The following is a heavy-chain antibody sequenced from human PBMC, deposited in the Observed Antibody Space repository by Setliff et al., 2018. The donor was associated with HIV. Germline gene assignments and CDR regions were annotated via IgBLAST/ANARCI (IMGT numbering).Heavy chain of an antibody. Sequence: ASVKVSCKASGYTFTDYYMHWVQQAPGKGLEWMGRVDPEDGETIYAENFQGRVTITADTSTDTDYMELSSLRSEDTAVYYCARGGVYYYDSSGWSMDYWGQGTLVTAPQ. CDR2: VDPEDGET. CDR1: GYTFTDYY. D-gene: IGHD3-22*01. V-gene: IGHV1-69-2*01. CDR3: ARGGVYYYDSSGWSMDY. J-gene: IGHJ4*02.